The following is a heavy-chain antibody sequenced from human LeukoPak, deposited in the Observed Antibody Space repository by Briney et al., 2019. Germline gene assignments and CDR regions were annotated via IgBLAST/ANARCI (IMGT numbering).Heavy chain of an antibody. J-gene: IGHJ4*02. V-gene: IGHV1-8*01. CDR2: MNPNSGDT. CDR1: GYTFTSYD. CDR3: ARGPGGTGSLFDY. Sequence: ASVKVSCKASGYTFTSYDINWVRQATGQGLERMGWMNPNSGDTGYVQKFQGRVTMTRSTSISTAYMELSSLRSEDTAVYYCARGPGGTGSLFDYWDQGTPVTVSS. D-gene: IGHD7-27*01.